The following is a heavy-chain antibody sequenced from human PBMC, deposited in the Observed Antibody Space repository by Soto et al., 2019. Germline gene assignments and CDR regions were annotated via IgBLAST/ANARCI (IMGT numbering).Heavy chain of an antibody. J-gene: IGHJ4*01. V-gene: IGHV4-59*11. CDR2: GLRHEFV. Sequence: SETLSLTCTVSGGSISDLYLSWTRQPPGKGLEWIGYGLRHEFVGTNPSLTNRVTISVDMSKRQFSLRLNSVTAADTAVYYCEAGPDHGKRDYWGQGTLVTVSS. CDR3: EAGPDHGKRDY. CDR1: GGSISDLY.